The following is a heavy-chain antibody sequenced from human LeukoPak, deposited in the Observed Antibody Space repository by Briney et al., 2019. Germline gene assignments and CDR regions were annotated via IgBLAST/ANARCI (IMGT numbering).Heavy chain of an antibody. D-gene: IGHD6-19*01. CDR1: GFTFSSYW. V-gene: IGHV3-7*01. J-gene: IGHJ4*02. Sequence: GGSLRLSCAASGFTFSSYWMSWVRQAPGKGLEWVANIKQDGSEKYYVDSVKGRFTISRDNAKNSLYLQMNSLRAEDTAVYYCARDVPTQWLALDYWGQGTLVTVSS. CDR2: IKQDGSEK. CDR3: ARDVPTQWLALDY.